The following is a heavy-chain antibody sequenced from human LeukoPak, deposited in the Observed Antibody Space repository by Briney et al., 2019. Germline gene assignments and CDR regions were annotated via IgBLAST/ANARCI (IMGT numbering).Heavy chain of an antibody. CDR3: AWDYDILTGYYPSYGMDV. V-gene: IGHV3-21*01. D-gene: IGHD3-9*01. CDR1: GFTFSSYS. Sequence: GGSLRLSCAASGFTFSSYSMNWVRQAPGKGLEWVSSISSSSYIYYADSVKGRFTISRDNAKNSLYLQMNSLRAEDTAVYYCAWDYDILTGYYPSYGMDVWGQGTTVTVSS. J-gene: IGHJ6*02. CDR2: ISSSSYI.